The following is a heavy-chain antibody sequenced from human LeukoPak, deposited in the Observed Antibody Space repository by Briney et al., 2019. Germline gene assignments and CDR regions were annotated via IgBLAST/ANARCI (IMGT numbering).Heavy chain of an antibody. Sequence: PGGSLRLSCVASGFSFSDSTMSWVRQAAGKGLEWVAKMKEDGSDENYVDSVKDRFTISRDNARNSLHLQMKSLRADDTAVYFCARGGAGGGYFPTWGQGILVIVSS. CDR3: ARGGAGGGYFPT. CDR1: GFSFSDST. D-gene: IGHD3-16*01. CDR2: MKEDGSDE. V-gene: IGHV3-7*03. J-gene: IGHJ1*01.